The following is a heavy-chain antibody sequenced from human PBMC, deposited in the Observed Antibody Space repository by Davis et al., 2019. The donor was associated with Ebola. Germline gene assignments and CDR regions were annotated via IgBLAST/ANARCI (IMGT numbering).Heavy chain of an antibody. CDR2: IKRDGSEK. V-gene: IGHV3-7*03. J-gene: IGHJ3*02. Sequence: GESLKISCAASGFNFNNYWMSWVRQAPGKGLECVAHIKRDGSEKYYEDSVKGRFTISRDSAKNSLYLQMNSLRAEDTAVYYCVREDFYAFDIRGQGTMVTVSS. D-gene: IGHD2/OR15-2a*01. CDR1: GFNFNNYW. CDR3: VREDFYAFDI.